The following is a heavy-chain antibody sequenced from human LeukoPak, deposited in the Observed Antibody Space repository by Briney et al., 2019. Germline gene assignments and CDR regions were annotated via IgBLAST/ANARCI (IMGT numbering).Heavy chain of an antibody. CDR3: ARLSTVTTSFDY. D-gene: IGHD4-17*01. CDR1: GGSISSSSYY. CDR2: IYTSGTT. Sequence: SETLSLTCTVSGGSISSSSYYWSWIRQPAGKGLEWIGRIYTSGTTHYNPSLKSRVTMSVDTSKNQSSLKLSSVTAADTAVYYCARLSTVTTSFDYWGQGTLVTVSS. J-gene: IGHJ4*02. V-gene: IGHV4-61*02.